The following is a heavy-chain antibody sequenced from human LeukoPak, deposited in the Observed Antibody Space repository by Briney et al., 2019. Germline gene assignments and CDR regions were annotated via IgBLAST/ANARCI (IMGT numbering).Heavy chain of an antibody. CDR1: GFTFNTYT. J-gene: IGHJ4*02. D-gene: IGHD4-23*01. Sequence: PGGSLRLSCVASGFTFNTYTMNWVRQSPGKGLEWVSTISGSGDATYYADSVRDRFTISRDNSKNTLFLQMNSLRAEDTAVYYCATGWTTVITPYFGDWGQGALVTVSS. CDR2: ISGSGDAT. V-gene: IGHV3-23*01. CDR3: ATGWTTVITPYFGD.